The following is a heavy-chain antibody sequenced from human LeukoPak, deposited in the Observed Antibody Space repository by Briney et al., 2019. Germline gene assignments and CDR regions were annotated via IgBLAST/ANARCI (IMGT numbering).Heavy chain of an antibody. J-gene: IGHJ4*02. CDR3: AKFSVVRGVDY. CDR1: GFTFDDYA. CDR2: ISWNSGSI. D-gene: IGHD3-10*01. Sequence: GRSLRLSCAASGFTFDDYAMHWVRQAPGKGLEWVSGISWNSGSIGYADSVKGRFTISRDNAKNSLYLQMNSLRAEDTALYYCAKFSVVRGVDYWGQGTLVTVSS. V-gene: IGHV3-9*01.